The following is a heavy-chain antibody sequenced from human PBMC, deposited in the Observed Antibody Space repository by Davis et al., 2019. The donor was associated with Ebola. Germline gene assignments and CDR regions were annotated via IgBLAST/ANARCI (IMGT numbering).Heavy chain of an antibody. D-gene: IGHD1-26*01. V-gene: IGHV3-23*01. CDR1: AFTFSNYA. CDR2: ISASDGTI. CDR3: AKARVDSGSNPIFDY. Sequence: PGGSLRLSCAASAFTFSNYAMSWVRQAPGKGLEWVASISASDGTIKYAESVKGRFTTSRDNSKSTLYLQMNSLRGEDTAVYYCAKARVDSGSNPIFDYWGRGTLVTVSS. J-gene: IGHJ4*02.